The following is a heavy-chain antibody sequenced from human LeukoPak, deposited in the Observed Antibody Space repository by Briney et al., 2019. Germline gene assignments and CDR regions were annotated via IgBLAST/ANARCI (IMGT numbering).Heavy chain of an antibody. CDR1: GGSISSGDYY. D-gene: IGHD3-22*01. Sequence: SETLSLTCTVSGGSISSGDYYWSWIRQPPGKGLEWIGYIYYSGSTYYSPSLKSRVTISLDTSNNQFSLRLSSVTAADTAVYYCANERSGYYDYWGQGTLVTVSS. CDR3: ANERSGYYDY. J-gene: IGHJ4*02. V-gene: IGHV4-30-4*08. CDR2: IYYSGST.